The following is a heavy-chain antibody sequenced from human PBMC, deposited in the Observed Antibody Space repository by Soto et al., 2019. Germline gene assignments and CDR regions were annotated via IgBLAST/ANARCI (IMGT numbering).Heavy chain of an antibody. Sequence: GGSLRLSCAASGFTFSSYSMNWVRQAPGKGLEWVSSISSSSSYIYYADSVKGRFTISRDNAKNSLYLQMNSLRAEDTAVYYCASIQREGPLQYPKGPFDYWGQGTLVTVSS. CDR3: ASIQREGPLQYPKGPFDY. J-gene: IGHJ4*02. V-gene: IGHV3-21*01. CDR2: ISSSSSYI. CDR1: GFTFSSYS. D-gene: IGHD4-4*01.